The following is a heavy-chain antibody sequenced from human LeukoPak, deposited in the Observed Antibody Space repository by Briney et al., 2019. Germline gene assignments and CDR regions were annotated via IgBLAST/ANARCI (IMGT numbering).Heavy chain of an antibody. Sequence: GGSLRLSCAASGFTFSDYYMNWIRQAPGKGLEWVSYISSSGSAINYADSVKGRFTISRDNAKNSLYLQINSLRADDTAVYYCARGKSRLVDSFDCWGQGTLVTVSS. D-gene: IGHD2-2*01. J-gene: IGHJ4*02. CDR2: ISSSGSAI. V-gene: IGHV3-11*01. CDR1: GFTFSDYY. CDR3: ARGKSRLVDSFDC.